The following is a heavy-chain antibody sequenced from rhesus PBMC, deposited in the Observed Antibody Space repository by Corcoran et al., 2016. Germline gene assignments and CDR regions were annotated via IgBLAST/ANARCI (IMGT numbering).Heavy chain of an antibody. J-gene: IGHJ4*01. Sequence: EVQLVETGGGLVQPGGSLKLSCAASGFTFSSYGMNWVRQSPGKGLEWISGINRGEEDTYYSGSVKGPFTISRDNSKNTLSLPMNSLRAECTAVYYCAKDCISTTCYLNYWGQGVLVTVSS. D-gene: IGHD2-2*01. CDR1: GFTFSSYG. V-gene: IGHV3S5*01. CDR2: INRGEEDT. CDR3: AKDCISTTCYLNY.